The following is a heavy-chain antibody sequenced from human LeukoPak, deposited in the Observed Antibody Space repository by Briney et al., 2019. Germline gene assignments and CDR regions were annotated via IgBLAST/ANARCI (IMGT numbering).Heavy chain of an antibody. CDR3: ARGGKLFRG. CDR2: IYYSGST. CDR1: GGSISSGDYY. D-gene: IGHD3-3*01. Sequence: KTSETLSLTCTVPGGSISSGDYYWSWIRQPPGKGLEWIGYIYYSGSTYYNPSLKGRVTISVDTSKNQLSLKLSSVTAAGTAVYYCARGGKLFRGWGQGTLVTVSS. J-gene: IGHJ4*02. V-gene: IGHV4-30-4*08.